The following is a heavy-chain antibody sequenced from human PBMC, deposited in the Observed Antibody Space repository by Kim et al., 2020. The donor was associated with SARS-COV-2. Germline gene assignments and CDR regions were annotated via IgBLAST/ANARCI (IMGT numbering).Heavy chain of an antibody. J-gene: IGHJ4*02. D-gene: IGHD5-18*01. CDR3: ASPVDTTMATGY. Sequence: YYADSVKGRFTISRDNSKNSLYLQMNSLRADDTAVYSCASPVDTTMATGYWGQGTLVTVSS. V-gene: IGHV3-30*03.